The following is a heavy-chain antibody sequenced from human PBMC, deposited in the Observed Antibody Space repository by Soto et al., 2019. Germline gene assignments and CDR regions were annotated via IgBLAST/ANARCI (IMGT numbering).Heavy chain of an antibody. CDR2: IYYSGST. D-gene: IGHD7-27*01. CDR1: GGSISSYY. J-gene: IGHJ4*02. Sequence: PSLTCTFSGGSISSYYWSWIRQPPGKGLEWIGYIYYSGSTNYNPSLKSRVTISVDTSKNQFSLKLSSVTAADTAVYYCARAWGYYFDDWGQGTLVTVSS. V-gene: IGHV4-59*01. CDR3: ARAWGYYFDD.